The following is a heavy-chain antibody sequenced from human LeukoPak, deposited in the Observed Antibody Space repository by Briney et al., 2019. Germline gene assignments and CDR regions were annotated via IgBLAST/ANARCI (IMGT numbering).Heavy chain of an antibody. J-gene: IGHJ6*02. CDR2: ISGSGGST. CDR3: AKDEFSSTSCYGMDV. D-gene: IGHD2-2*01. V-gene: IGHV3-23*01. Sequence: GGSLRLSCAASGFTFSSYAMSWVRQAPGKGLEWVSAISGSGGSTYYADSVKGRFTISRDNSKNTLYLQMNSLRAEDTAVYYCAKDEFSSTSCYGMDVWGQGTTVTVSS. CDR1: GFTFSSYA.